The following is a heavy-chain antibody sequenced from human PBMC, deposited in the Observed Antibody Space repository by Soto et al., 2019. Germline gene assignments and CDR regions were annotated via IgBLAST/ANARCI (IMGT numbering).Heavy chain of an antibody. CDR1: GYTFTSYY. CDR3: AREQLAYYDILTGYPIPTALDH. CDR2: INPSGGST. V-gene: IGHV1-46*03. J-gene: IGHJ4*02. D-gene: IGHD3-9*01. Sequence: GASVKVSCKASGYTFTSYYMHWVRQAPGQGLEWMGIINPSGGSTSYAQKFQGRVTMTRDTSTSTVYMELSSLRSEDTAVYYCAREQLAYYDILTGYPIPTALDHWGQGTLVTVSS.